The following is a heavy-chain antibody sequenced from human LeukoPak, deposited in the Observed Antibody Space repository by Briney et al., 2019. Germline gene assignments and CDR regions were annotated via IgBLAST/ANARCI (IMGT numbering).Heavy chain of an antibody. CDR1: GYTFTGYY. V-gene: IGHV1-46*01. CDR2: INPSGGST. CDR3: ATNYYGSGSSLYYYYYYLDV. Sequence: ASVKVSCKASGYTFTGYYMHWVRQAPGQGLEWMGIINPSGGSTSYAQKFQGRVTMTRDTSISTAYMELSRLRSDDTAVYFCATNYYGSGSSLYYYYYYLDVWGKGTTVTISS. J-gene: IGHJ6*03. D-gene: IGHD3-10*01.